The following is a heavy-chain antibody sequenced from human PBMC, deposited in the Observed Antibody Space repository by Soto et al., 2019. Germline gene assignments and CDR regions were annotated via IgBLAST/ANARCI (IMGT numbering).Heavy chain of an antibody. J-gene: IGHJ6*02. Sequence: QVQLQESGPGLVKPSETLSLTCTVSGGSVSSVSYYWSWIRQPPGKGLEWIGYIYYSGSTKYNPSLKSRVTLSVDTSKNQFSLKLSSVTAADTAVYYCARDRLRYDLRYYYYAMDVWGQGTTVTVSS. D-gene: IGHD3-3*01. CDR3: ARDRLRYDLRYYYYAMDV. CDR2: IYYSGST. V-gene: IGHV4-61*01. CDR1: GGSVSSVSYY.